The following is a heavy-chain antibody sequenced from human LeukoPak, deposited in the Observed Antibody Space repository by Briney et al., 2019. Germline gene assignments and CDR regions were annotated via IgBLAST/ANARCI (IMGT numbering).Heavy chain of an antibody. V-gene: IGHV3-23*01. D-gene: IGHD3-10*01. J-gene: IGHJ4*02. CDR2: ISGSGGST. CDR3: AKYSRAGVRGVTAH. CDR1: GFTFSSYA. Sequence: PGGSLRLSCAASGFTFSSYAMSWVGQAPGKGLEWVSAISGSGGSTYYADSVKGRFTISRDNSKNTLYLQMNSLRAEDTAVYYCAKYSRAGVRGVTAHWGQGTLVTVSS.